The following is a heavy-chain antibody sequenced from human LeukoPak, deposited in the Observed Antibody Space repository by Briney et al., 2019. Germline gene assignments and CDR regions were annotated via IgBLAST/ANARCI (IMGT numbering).Heavy chain of an antibody. V-gene: IGHV3-9*01. Sequence: PGGSLRLSCAASGFTFDDYAIHWVRQAPGKGLEWVSGISWNSGSIGYADSVKGRFTISRDNAKNSLYLQMNSLRAEDTALYYCAKDASGYDWAYFDYWGQGTLVTVSS. D-gene: IGHD5-12*01. CDR2: ISWNSGSI. CDR1: GFTFDDYA. J-gene: IGHJ4*02. CDR3: AKDASGYDWAYFDY.